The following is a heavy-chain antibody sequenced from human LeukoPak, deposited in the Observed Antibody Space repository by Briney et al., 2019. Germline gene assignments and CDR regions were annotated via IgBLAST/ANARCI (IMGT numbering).Heavy chain of an antibody. D-gene: IGHD2-21*01. J-gene: IGHJ4*02. CDR2: INQDGSEE. CDR1: GFTFVGYW. Sequence: PGRSLILSCEATGFTFVGYWMTSVRQAPGTWLTSVSNINQDGSEEHYADSVKGRFTISRDNHGNLVFLQMDSLRDEDTAVYYCARDYGTDSYDLNDSWGQGTLVTVSS. V-gene: IGHV3-7*01. CDR3: ARDYGTDSYDLNDS.